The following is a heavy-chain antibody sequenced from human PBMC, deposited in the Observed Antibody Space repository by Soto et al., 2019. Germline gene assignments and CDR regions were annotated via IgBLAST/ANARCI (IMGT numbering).Heavy chain of an antibody. CDR1: GFTFSMSA. V-gene: IGHV3-23*01. CDR2: TGLNGRTT. Sequence: EVQLLESGGGLVQPGGSLRLSCAASGFTFSMSAMTWVREAPGKGLEWVSTTGLNGRTTYYADSVKGRFTVSRDNSKNTLDLHMSSLRAEDTAVYYCATVHSTSRSFDYWGQGTLVTVSS. D-gene: IGHD6-6*01. J-gene: IGHJ4*02. CDR3: ATVHSTSRSFDY.